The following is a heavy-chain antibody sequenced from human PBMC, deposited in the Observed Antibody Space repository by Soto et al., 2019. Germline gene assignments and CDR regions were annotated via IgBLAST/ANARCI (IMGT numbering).Heavy chain of an antibody. J-gene: IGHJ4*02. V-gene: IGHV4-59*01. Sequence: QVQLQESGPGLVKPSETLSLTCTVSGDSISGSSWSWIRQPPGKGLEWIAYMYFSGGTNYNPSLKSRVTISVDTSKNQFSLKLTSVTAADTAVYYCARGSGWYFHWGQGTLVTVSS. CDR1: GDSISGSS. CDR2: MYFSGGT. CDR3: ARGSGWYFH. D-gene: IGHD6-19*01.